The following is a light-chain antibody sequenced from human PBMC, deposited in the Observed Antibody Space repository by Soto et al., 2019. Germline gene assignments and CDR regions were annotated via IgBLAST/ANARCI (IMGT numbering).Light chain of an antibody. Sequence: SYVLTQAPSVSVAPGQTARIPCGGNNIGSKSVHWYQQKPGQAPVLVVYDDTDLPSGIPDRFSGSNSGSSATLTISRVEAGDEADYYCQVWDSSIDHQGVFGGGTQLTVL. CDR2: DDT. J-gene: IGLJ2*01. V-gene: IGLV3-21*02. CDR1: NIGSKS. CDR3: QVWDSSIDHQGV.